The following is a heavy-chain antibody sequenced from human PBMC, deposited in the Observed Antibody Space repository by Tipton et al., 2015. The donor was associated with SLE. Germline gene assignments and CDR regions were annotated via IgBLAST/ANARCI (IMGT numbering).Heavy chain of an antibody. CDR1: GGSISSSSYY. CDR2: IYYSGST. V-gene: IGHV4-39*07. J-gene: IGHJ3*02. Sequence: TLSLTCTVSGGSISSSSYYWGWIRQPPGKGLEWIGSIYYSGSTNYNPSLKSRVTISLDTSKSQFSLKLSSVTAADTAVYYCARGGVLGFHPSAFDIWGQGTMVTVSS. D-gene: IGHD3-10*01. CDR3: ARGGVLGFHPSAFDI.